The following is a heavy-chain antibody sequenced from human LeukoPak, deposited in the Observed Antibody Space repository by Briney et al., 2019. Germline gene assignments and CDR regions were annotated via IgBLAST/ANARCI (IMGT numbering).Heavy chain of an antibody. CDR3: ARAPARSGWYSLSLGYYFDY. V-gene: IGHV4-39*07. J-gene: IGHJ4*02. CDR1: GGSISSSNYY. Sequence: PSETLSLTCTVSGGSISSSNYYWGWIRQPPGKGLEWIVSIYYSGSTYYNPSLTGRVAISVDTSKNQFSLKLSSVTAADTAVYYCARAPARSGWYSLSLGYYFDYWGQGTLVTVSS. D-gene: IGHD6-19*01. CDR2: IYYSGST.